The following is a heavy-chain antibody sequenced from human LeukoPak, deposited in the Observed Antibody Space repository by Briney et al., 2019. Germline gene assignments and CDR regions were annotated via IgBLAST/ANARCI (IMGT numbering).Heavy chain of an antibody. J-gene: IGHJ4*02. CDR1: GGSFSGYY. CDR2: INHSGST. D-gene: IGHD3-22*01. Sequence: SETLSLTCAVYGGSFSGYYWSWTRQPPGKGLEWIGEINHSGSTNYNPSLKSRVTISVDTSKNQFSLKLSSVTAADTAVYYCARGVKRVYYYDSSGYWVYWGQGTLVTVSS. CDR3: ARGVKRVYYYDSSGYWVY. V-gene: IGHV4-34*01.